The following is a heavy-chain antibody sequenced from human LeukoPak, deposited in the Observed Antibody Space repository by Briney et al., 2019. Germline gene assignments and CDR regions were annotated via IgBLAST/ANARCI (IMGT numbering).Heavy chain of an antibody. Sequence: ASVTVSFKASGYTFTSYVINWVRQATGQGLEWMGWMNPNSGNTGYAQKFQGRVTMTRNTSISTAYMELSSLRSEDTAVYYCARIYYDILTGYRRFDPWGQGTLVTVSS. J-gene: IGHJ5*02. D-gene: IGHD3-9*01. V-gene: IGHV1-8*01. CDR2: MNPNSGNT. CDR1: GYTFTSYV. CDR3: ARIYYDILTGYRRFDP.